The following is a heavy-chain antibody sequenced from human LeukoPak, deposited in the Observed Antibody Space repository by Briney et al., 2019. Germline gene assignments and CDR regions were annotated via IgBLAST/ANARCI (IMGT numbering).Heavy chain of an antibody. CDR1: GGSISSYY. Sequence: SETLSLTCTVSGGSISSYYWSWIRQPPGKGLEWIGYIYYSGSTNYNPSLKSRVTISVDTSKNQFSLKLSSVTAADTAVYYCARLGGYSYGFYYWGQGTLVTVSS. D-gene: IGHD5-18*01. V-gene: IGHV4-59*01. J-gene: IGHJ4*02. CDR2: IYYSGST. CDR3: ARLGGYSYGFYY.